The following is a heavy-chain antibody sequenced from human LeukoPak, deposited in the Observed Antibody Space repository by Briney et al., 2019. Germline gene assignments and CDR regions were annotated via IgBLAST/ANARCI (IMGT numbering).Heavy chain of an antibody. CDR2: IYYSGST. CDR1: GGSLSSRPYY. D-gene: IGHD2-15*01. Sequence: PTYTLPLTYTVSGGSLSSRPYYWRWIRQPPAKGLEWIGSIYYSGSTYYNQSLQSQVSISVDTSKTQFSLQLSSVTAADTAVYYCARLVGAATDPFDYWGQGTLVTVSS. CDR3: ARLVGAATDPFDY. V-gene: IGHV4-39*01. J-gene: IGHJ4*02.